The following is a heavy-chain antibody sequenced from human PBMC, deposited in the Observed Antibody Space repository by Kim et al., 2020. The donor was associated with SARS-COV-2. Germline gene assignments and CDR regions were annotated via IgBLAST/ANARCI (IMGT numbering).Heavy chain of an antibody. Sequence: GGSLRLSCAASGITFSSYEMNWVRQAPGKGLEWVSYISSRGITIDYADSVKGRFTISRDNAKNSLYLQMNSLRAEDTAIYYCARGYSSGWGVTYWGQGTLVTVSS. V-gene: IGHV3-48*03. CDR2: ISSRGITI. CDR3: ARGYSSGWGVTY. D-gene: IGHD6-19*01. J-gene: IGHJ4*02. CDR1: GITFSSYE.